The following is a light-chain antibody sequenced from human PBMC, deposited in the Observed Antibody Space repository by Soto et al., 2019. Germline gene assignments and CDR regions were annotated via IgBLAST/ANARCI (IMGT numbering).Light chain of an antibody. CDR2: WAS. CDR1: QSVLYSSNNKNY. Sequence: DIVMTQSPDSLAVPLGERATINCKSSQSVLYSSNNKNYLAWYQQKPGQPPKLVIYWASTRESGVPDRFSGGGSGTDFSLTISRLQAEDVAIYYCQPYYSITLTFGGGTKVEIK. V-gene: IGKV4-1*01. J-gene: IGKJ4*01. CDR3: QPYYSITLT.